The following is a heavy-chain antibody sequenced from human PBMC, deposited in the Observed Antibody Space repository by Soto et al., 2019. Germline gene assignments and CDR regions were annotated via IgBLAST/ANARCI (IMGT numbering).Heavy chain of an antibody. Sequence: SETLSLTCTVSGGSIRSSTYYWGWIRQPPGKGLEWIGSIYYSGSTHYNPSLKSRVTMSVDTSTNQFSLKLNSVTAADTAAYYCASVSGLSVVPAAMQSFEPNFDYWGQGTLVTVSS. CDR1: GGSIRSSTYY. J-gene: IGHJ4*02. D-gene: IGHD2-2*01. CDR2: IYYSGST. V-gene: IGHV4-39*01. CDR3: ASVSGLSVVPAAMQSFEPNFDY.